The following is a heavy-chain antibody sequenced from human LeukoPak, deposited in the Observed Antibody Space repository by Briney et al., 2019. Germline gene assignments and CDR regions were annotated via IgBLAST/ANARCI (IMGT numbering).Heavy chain of an antibody. D-gene: IGHD5-24*01. J-gene: IGHJ4*02. CDR3: ARVQMATITVGKGGYDY. CDR2: INPNSGGT. V-gene: IGHV1-2*04. CDR1: GYTFTGYY. Sequence: GASVKVSCKASGYTFTGYYMHWVRQAPGQGLEWMGWINPNSGGTNYAQKFQGWVTMTRDTSISTAYMELSRLRSDDTAVYYCARVQMATITVGKGGYDYWGQGTLVTVSS.